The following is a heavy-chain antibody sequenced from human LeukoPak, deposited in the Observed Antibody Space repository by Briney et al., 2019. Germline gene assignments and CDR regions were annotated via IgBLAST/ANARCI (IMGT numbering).Heavy chain of an antibody. CDR1: GGSISGSNW. Sequence: SETLSLTCAVSGGSISGSNWWSWVRQPPGKGLEWIGEIYHSGSTNYNPSLKSRVTISVDKSKNQFSLKLSSVTAADTAVYYCARALVATRPRLDYWGQGTLVTVSS. D-gene: IGHD5-12*01. CDR3: ARALVATRPRLDY. J-gene: IGHJ4*02. CDR2: IYHSGST. V-gene: IGHV4-4*02.